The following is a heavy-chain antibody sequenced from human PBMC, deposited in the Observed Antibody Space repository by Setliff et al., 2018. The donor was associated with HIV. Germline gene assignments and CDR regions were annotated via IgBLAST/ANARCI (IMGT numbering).Heavy chain of an antibody. CDR2: IYTSGST. CDR3: ARRAANGLFDY. CDR1: GDSISSYY. V-gene: IGHV4-4*09. D-gene: IGHD2-15*01. Sequence: KTSETLSLTCTVSGDSISSYYWSWIRQPPGKGLEWIGYIYTSGSTNYNPSLKSRVTISVDTSKNHFSLKLSSVTAAGTAVYYCARRAANGLFDYWGQGTLVTVSS. J-gene: IGHJ4*02.